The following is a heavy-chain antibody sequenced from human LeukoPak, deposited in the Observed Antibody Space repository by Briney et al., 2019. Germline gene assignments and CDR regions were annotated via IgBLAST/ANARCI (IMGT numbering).Heavy chain of an antibody. D-gene: IGHD5-12*01. CDR1: GFTFSTSW. Sequence: GGSLRLSCAASGFTFSTSWMTWVRQAPGKGLERVANIKQDGSEKYYVDSVKGRFAVSRDNAKNSLYLQMNSLRVEDTAVYYCATSGYSGYGIDNWGQGTLVAVSS. V-gene: IGHV3-7*03. CDR2: IKQDGSEK. J-gene: IGHJ4*02. CDR3: ATSGYSGYGIDN.